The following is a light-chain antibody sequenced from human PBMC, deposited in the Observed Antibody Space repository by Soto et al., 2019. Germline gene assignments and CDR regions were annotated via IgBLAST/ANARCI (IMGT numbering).Light chain of an antibody. Sequence: DIQLTQSPSFLSASVGDRVTITRRASQGISSYLAWYQQKPGKAPKLLIYGASSLQSGVPSRFSGSGSGTDFTLTISSLQPEDYATYYCQQNYSTPPLTFGGGTKVEI. CDR3: QQNYSTPPLT. J-gene: IGKJ4*01. CDR2: GAS. V-gene: IGKV1-39*01. CDR1: QGISSY.